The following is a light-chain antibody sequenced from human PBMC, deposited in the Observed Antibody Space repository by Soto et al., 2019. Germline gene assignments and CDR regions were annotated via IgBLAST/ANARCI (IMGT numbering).Light chain of an antibody. Sequence: QSVLTQPASVSGSPGQSITISCTGTSSDVGGYDVVSWYQHHPGKAPKLMIYAVIYRPSGVSNRFSGSKSGNTASLTISGLQAEDEADYYCSSYTSSGGWVFGGGTKLTVL. CDR2: AVI. CDR1: SSDVGGYDV. V-gene: IGLV2-14*01. J-gene: IGLJ3*02. CDR3: SSYTSSGGWV.